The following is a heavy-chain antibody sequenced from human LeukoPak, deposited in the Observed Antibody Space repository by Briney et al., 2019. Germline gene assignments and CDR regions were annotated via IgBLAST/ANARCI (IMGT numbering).Heavy chain of an antibody. Sequence: GGSLRLSCAASGFTFSSYAMSWVRQAPGKGLEWVSAISGSGGSTYYADSVKGRFTISRDNSKNTLYLQMNSLRAEDTAVYYCARDYDYGGRSAFDIWGQGTMVTVSP. CDR3: ARDYDYGGRSAFDI. D-gene: IGHD4-23*01. CDR1: GFTFSSYA. V-gene: IGHV3-23*01. J-gene: IGHJ3*02. CDR2: ISGSGGST.